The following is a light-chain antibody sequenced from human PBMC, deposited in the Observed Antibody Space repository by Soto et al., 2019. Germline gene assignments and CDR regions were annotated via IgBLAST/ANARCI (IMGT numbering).Light chain of an antibody. CDR1: QSMTTK. V-gene: IGKV3-20*01. CDR3: QQHGSSPVT. J-gene: IGKJ1*01. CDR2: NAF. Sequence: VLTHSRGTLSLSTGEGVTLSCRASQSMTTKLAWYQQKPGQAPRLLIHNAFTRATGIPARFSGSGSGTDFTLTISRLQPEDFAVYYCQQHGSSPVTFGQGTKVDIK.